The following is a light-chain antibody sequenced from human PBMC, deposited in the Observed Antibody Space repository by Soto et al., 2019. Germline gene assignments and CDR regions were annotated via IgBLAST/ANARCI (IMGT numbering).Light chain of an antibody. CDR1: QDISNY. J-gene: IGKJ2*01. V-gene: IGKV1-33*01. CDR3: SQYGNLPPVA. Sequence: DIQMTQSPSSLSASVGDRVTITCQASQDISNYLNWYQQKPGKAPKLLIYDASNLETGVPSRFSGSGSGTDFNFHLSSPQPEDNSKKYRSQYGNLPPVAFGQGTKLEIK. CDR2: DAS.